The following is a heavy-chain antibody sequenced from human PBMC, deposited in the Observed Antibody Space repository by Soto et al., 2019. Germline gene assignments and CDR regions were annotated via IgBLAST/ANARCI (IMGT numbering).Heavy chain of an antibody. V-gene: IGHV4-30-2*01. CDR2: IYHSGST. CDR3: ARGDYYDSSGPSNFDY. J-gene: IGHJ4*02. CDR1: GGSISSGGYS. Sequence: PSETLSLTCAVSGGSISSGGYSWSWIRQPPGKGLEWIGYIYHSGSTYYNPSLKSRVTISVDRSKNQFSLKLSSVTTADTAVYYCARGDYYDSSGPSNFDYWGQGTLVTVSS. D-gene: IGHD3-22*01.